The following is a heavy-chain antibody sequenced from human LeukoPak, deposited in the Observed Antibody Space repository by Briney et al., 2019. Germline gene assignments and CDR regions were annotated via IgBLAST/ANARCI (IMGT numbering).Heavy chain of an antibody. J-gene: IGHJ4*01. CDR2: IGQDGGEK. CDR3: ARDGTAAGLYFDL. Sequence: GGSLRLSCAVSGFTFSNYWMNWVRQAPGKGLGWVASIGQDGGEKSYVDSVKGRFTISRGNTKNSLYLQMSSLRAEDTAVYYCARDGTAAGLYFDLWGQGTLVTVSS. V-gene: IGHV3-7*01. CDR1: GFTFSNYW. D-gene: IGHD6-13*01.